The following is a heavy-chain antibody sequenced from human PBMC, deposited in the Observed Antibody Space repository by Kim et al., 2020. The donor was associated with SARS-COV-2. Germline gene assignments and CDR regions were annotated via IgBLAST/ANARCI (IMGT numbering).Heavy chain of an antibody. Sequence: GGSLRLSCAASGFTFSSYAMSWVRQAPGKGLEWVSAISGSGGSTYYADSVKGRFTISRDNSKNTLYLQMNSLRAEDTAVYYCAKDLLWVVVIKYFYYWGQGTLVTVSS. D-gene: IGHD3-22*01. CDR2: ISGSGGST. CDR3: AKDLLWVVVIKYFYY. V-gene: IGHV3-23*01. J-gene: IGHJ4*02. CDR1: GFTFSSYA.